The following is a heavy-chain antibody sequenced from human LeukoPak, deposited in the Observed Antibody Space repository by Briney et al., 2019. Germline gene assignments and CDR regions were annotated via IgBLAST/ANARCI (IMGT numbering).Heavy chain of an antibody. CDR2: IYYSGST. J-gene: IGHJ6*03. CDR3: ASLLVAYYYMDV. D-gene: IGHD2-8*02. CDR1: GGSISSSSYY. V-gene: IGHV4-39*07. Sequence: SETLSLTCTVSGGSISSSSYYWGWIRQPPGKGLEWIGSIYYSGSTNYNPSLKSRVTISVDKSKNQFSLKLSSVTAADTAVYHCASLLVAYYYMDVWGKGTTVTVSS.